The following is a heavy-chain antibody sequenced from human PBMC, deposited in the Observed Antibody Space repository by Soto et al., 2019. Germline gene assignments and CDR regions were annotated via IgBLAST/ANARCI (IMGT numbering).Heavy chain of an antibody. J-gene: IGHJ6*02. D-gene: IGHD4-17*01. V-gene: IGHV4-34*01. CDR2: INHSGST. CDR1: GGSFSGYY. Sequence: QVQLQQWGAGLLKPSETLSLTCAVYGGSFSGYYWSWIRQPPGKGLEWIGEINHSGSTNYNPSLNSRVTISVDTSKNEFSLKLSSVTAADTAVYYCASDDYGDQRYYYYGMDVWGQGTTVTVSS. CDR3: ASDDYGDQRYYYYGMDV.